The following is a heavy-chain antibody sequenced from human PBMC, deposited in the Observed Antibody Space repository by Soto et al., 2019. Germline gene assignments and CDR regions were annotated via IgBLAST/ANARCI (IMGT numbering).Heavy chain of an antibody. J-gene: IGHJ4*02. V-gene: IGHV1-46*03. CDR3: DRVDSYGFRFDY. CDR1: GYTFTSYY. D-gene: IGHD5-18*01. CDR2: INPSGGST. Sequence: QVQLVQSGAEVKKPGASVKVSCKASGYTFTSYYMHWVRQAPGQGLEWMGIINPSGGSTSYAQKFQGRVPMTRDTSTSTVYMELSSLRSEDTAVYYCDRVDSYGFRFDYWGQGTLVTVSS.